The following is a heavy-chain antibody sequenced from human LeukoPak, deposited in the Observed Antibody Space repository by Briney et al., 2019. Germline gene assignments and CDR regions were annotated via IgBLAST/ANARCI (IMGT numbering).Heavy chain of an antibody. V-gene: IGHV3-7*01. J-gene: IGHJ6*03. CDR3: ARDLGGFDRSYFYHYMDV. CDR1: GFSFSSYW. CDR2: IKQDGTEK. D-gene: IGHD3-9*01. Sequence: GGFLRLSCAASGFSFSSYWMSWVRQAPGQGLEWVANIKQDGTEKYNVDSVKGRFTISRDSAENSLFLQMNSLKVEDTAVYYCARDLGGFDRSYFYHYMDVWGKGTTVIVSS.